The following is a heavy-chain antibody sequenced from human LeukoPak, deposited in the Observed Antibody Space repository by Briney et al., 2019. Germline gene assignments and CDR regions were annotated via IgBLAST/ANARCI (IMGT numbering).Heavy chain of an antibody. J-gene: IGHJ4*02. D-gene: IGHD6-19*01. CDR2: IYYSGNT. Sequence: SETLSLTCTVSGRSISSSSYYWRWIRQPPGKGLEWIGHIYYSGNTHYNPSLKSRVTISVDTSQNQFSLKLNSVTAADTAVYYCERLISSAWTPDYWGQGTLGTVSS. CDR3: ERLISSAWTPDY. CDR1: GRSISSSSYY. V-gene: IGHV4-39*01.